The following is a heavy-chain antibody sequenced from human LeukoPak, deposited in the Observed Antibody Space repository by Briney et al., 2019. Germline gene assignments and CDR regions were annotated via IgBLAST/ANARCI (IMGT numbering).Heavy chain of an antibody. D-gene: IGHD2-15*01. Sequence: WGSLSFSCAGSGFTFSNIGMTWLRQAQGQGLEWVSGISGSGGSKYNADSVEGRFTISRDNSKNTVYLQMNSLRAEDTAVYYCAKDSGSNCYSHLDYWGQGTLVTVYS. V-gene: IGHV3-23*01. J-gene: IGHJ4*02. CDR3: AKDSGSNCYSHLDY. CDR2: ISGSGGSK. CDR1: GFTFSNIG.